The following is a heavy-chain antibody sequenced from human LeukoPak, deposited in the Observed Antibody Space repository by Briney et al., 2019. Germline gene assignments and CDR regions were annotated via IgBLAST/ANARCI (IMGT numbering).Heavy chain of an antibody. CDR3: ARDGSGSGP. V-gene: IGHV1-69*05. J-gene: IGHJ5*02. Sequence: SVKVSCKASGGTFSSYAISWVRQAPGQGLEWMGGIIPIFGTANYAQKLQGRVTMTTDTSTSTAYMELRSLRSDDTAVYYCARDGSGSGPWGQGTLVTVSS. CDR2: IIPIFGTA. CDR1: GGTFSSYA. D-gene: IGHD3-10*01.